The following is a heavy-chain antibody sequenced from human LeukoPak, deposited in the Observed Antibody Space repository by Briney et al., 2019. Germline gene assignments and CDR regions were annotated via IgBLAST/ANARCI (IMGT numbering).Heavy chain of an antibody. CDR3: ARWRGRQSEFDY. J-gene: IGHJ4*02. D-gene: IGHD1-1*01. Sequence: PGGSLRLSCEASGFTFSSYWMRWVRQAPGKGLEWVAHIKEDESDEYYVDCVRGRFTASRDNAQNSVNLQMNSLRVEDTAVYYCARWRGRQSEFDYWGQGTLVTVSS. CDR1: GFTFSSYW. V-gene: IGHV3-7*01. CDR2: IKEDESDE.